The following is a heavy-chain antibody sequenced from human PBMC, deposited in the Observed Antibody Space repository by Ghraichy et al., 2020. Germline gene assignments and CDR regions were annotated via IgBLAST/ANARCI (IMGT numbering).Heavy chain of an antibody. V-gene: IGHV3-72*01. CDR1: GFTFSDHY. J-gene: IGHJ6*02. CDR3: ARGATAITNYYYGLDV. D-gene: IGHD2-2*02. Sequence: GGSLRLSCAASGFTFSDHYMDWVRQAPGKGLEWVGRTRNKPKGYTTEYAASVKGRFTISRDDSKNSLYLQMNSLKTEDAAVYYCARGATAITNYYYGLDVWGQGTTVTVSS. CDR2: TRNKPKGYTT.